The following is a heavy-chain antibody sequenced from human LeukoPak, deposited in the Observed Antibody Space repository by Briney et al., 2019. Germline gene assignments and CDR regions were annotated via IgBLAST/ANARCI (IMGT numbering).Heavy chain of an antibody. J-gene: IGHJ5*02. CDR2: ISAYNGNT. V-gene: IGHV1-18*01. D-gene: IGHD3-10*01. CDR1: GYTFTSYG. CDR3: AKVYRITMVRGAMGPLDP. Sequence: ASVKVSCKASGYTFTSYGISWVRQAPGQGLEWMGWISAYNGNTNYAQKLQGRVTMTTDTSTSTAYMELRSLRAEDTAVYYCAKVYRITMVRGAMGPLDPWGQGTLVTVSS.